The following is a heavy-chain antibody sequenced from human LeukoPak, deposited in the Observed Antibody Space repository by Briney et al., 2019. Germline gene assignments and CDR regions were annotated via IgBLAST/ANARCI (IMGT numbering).Heavy chain of an antibody. CDR2: IYYSGST. V-gene: IGHV4-30-4*01. J-gene: IGHJ4*02. CDR1: GGSISSGDYY. CDR3: ARAGRGYSGYDFFDY. Sequence: SQTLSLTCTVSGGSISSGDYYWSWIRQPPGKGLEWIGYIYYSGSTYYNPSLKSRVTISVDTSKNQFSLKLSSVTAADTAVYYCARAGRGYSGYDFFDYWGQGTLVTVSS. D-gene: IGHD5-12*01.